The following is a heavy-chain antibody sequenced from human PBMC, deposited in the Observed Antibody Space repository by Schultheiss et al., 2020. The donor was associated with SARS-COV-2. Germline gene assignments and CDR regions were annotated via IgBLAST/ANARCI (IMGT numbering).Heavy chain of an antibody. J-gene: IGHJ6*02. CDR1: GFTFSSYS. CDR2: ISGSGGST. CDR3: ARDGYCSSTSCYNYYYYGMDV. D-gene: IGHD2-2*02. V-gene: IGHV3-23*01. Sequence: GGSLRLSCAASGFTFSSYSMNWVRQAPGKGLEWVSAISGSGGSTYYADSVKGRFTISRDNSKNTLYLQMNSLRAEDTAVYYCARDGYCSSTSCYNYYYYGMDVWGQGTTVTVSS.